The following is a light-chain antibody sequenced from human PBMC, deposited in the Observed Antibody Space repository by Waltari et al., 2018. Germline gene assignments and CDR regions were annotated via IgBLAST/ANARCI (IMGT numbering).Light chain of an antibody. J-gene: IGKJ1*01. CDR3: QQSYSTPRT. CDR1: QNISNY. V-gene: IGKV1-39*01. CDR2: GAS. Sequence: DIQMTQSPSSLSASVGDRVTITCRASQNISNYLIWYHQQPGKAPKFLMFGASSLQSGVPSRFSGSGSGTDFTLTISSLQPEDFATYYCQQSYSTPRTFGQGTKVEI.